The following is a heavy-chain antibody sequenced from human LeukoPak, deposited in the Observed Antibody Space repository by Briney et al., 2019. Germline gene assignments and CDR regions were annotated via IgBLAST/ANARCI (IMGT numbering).Heavy chain of an antibody. V-gene: IGHV3-7*03. CDR3: AKDRVSRIAAAGPIDY. CDR2: IKQDGGEK. CDR1: GFTFSSYS. J-gene: IGHJ4*02. Sequence: GGSLRLSCAASGFTFSSYSMNWVRQAPGKGLEWVANIKQDGGEKYYVDSVKGRFTISRDNAKNSLYLQMNSLRAEDTALYYCAKDRVSRIAAAGPIDYWGQGTLVTVSS. D-gene: IGHD6-13*01.